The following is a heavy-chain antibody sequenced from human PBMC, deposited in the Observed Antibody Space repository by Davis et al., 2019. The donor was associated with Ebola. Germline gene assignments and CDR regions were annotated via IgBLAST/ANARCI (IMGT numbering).Heavy chain of an antibody. CDR2: IYYSGST. J-gene: IGHJ2*01. CDR3: ARLEQWLVPWYFDL. Sequence: SETLSLTCTVSGGSISSSSYHWGWIRQPPGKGLEWIGSIYYSGSTYYNPSLKSRVTISVDTSKNQFSLKLNSATAADTAVYYCARLEQWLVPWYFDLWGRGTLVTVSS. CDR1: GGSISSSSYH. V-gene: IGHV4-39*01. D-gene: IGHD6-19*01.